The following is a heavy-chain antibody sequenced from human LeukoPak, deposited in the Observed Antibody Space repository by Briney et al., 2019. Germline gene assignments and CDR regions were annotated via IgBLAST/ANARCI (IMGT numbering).Heavy chain of an antibody. CDR3: ARWIQLWFRKWFDP. J-gene: IGHJ5*02. CDR1: GGSFSGYY. Sequence: SETLSLTCAAYGGSFSGYYWSWIRQPPGKGLEWIGEINHSGSTNYNPSLKSRVTISVDTSKNQFSLKLSSVTAADTAVYYCARWIQLWFRKWFDPWGQGTLVTVSS. D-gene: IGHD5-18*01. V-gene: IGHV4-34*01. CDR2: INHSGST.